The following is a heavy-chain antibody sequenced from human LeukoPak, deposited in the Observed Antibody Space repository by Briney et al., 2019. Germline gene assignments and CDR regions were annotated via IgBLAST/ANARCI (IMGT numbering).Heavy chain of an antibody. Sequence: GRCLSLSCAASGFTLSVSAADWVCQGSGERLEWVARIRSKVNNYATAYAASVEGRFKMSRDGSKNTGCLHMNTLQTEESAAVYCSNSGETRYWGQGTLITVSS. V-gene: IGHV3-73*01. CDR1: GFTLSVSA. CDR2: IRSKVNNYAT. J-gene: IGHJ4*02. CDR3: SNSGETRY. D-gene: IGHD3-10*01.